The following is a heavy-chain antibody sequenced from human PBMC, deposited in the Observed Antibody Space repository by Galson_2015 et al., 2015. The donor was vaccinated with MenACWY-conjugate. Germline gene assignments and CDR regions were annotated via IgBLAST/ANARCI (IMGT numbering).Heavy chain of an antibody. D-gene: IGHD2-2*01. CDR1: GFTFNNYW. J-gene: IGHJ4*02. V-gene: IGHV3-7*03. CDR2: IKQGGSEK. CDR3: ARDLGFYCSRNDCYSPY. Sequence: SLRLSCAASGFTFNNYWMSWVRQVPGKGPEWVANIKQGGSEKYYVDSVRGRFTISRDNAKNSLYLQMNSLRAEDTAVYYCARDLGFYCSRNDCYSPYWGQGTLSPSPQ.